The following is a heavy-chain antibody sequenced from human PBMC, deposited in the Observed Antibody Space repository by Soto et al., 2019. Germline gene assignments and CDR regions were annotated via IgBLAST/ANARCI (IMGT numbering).Heavy chain of an antibody. CDR2: ISYDGSNK. V-gene: IGHV3-30*18. Sequence: GGSLRLSCAASGFTFSSYGMHWVRQAPGKGLEWVAVISYDGSNKYYADSVKGRFTISRDNSKNTLYLQMNSLRAEDTAVYYCAKDRDIVVVPAAILGLRGMDVWGQGTTVTVSS. J-gene: IGHJ6*02. CDR3: AKDRDIVVVPAAILGLRGMDV. CDR1: GFTFSSYG. D-gene: IGHD2-2*01.